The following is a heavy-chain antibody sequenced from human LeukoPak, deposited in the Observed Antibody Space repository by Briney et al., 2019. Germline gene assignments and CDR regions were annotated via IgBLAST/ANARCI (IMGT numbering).Heavy chain of an antibody. CDR3: ARSRVLEPPLY. CDR1: GYTFTGYY. CDR2: INPNSGGT. D-gene: IGHD1-1*01. V-gene: IGHV1-2*06. J-gene: IGHJ4*02. Sequence: ASVKVSCKASGYTFTGYYMHWVRQAPGQGLEWMGRINPNSGGTNHAQKFQGRVTMTRDTSISTAYMELSRLRSDDTAVYYCARSRVLEPPLYWGQGTLVTVSS.